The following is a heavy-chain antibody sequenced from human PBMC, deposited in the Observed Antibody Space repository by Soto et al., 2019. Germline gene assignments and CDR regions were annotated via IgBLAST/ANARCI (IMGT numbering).Heavy chain of an antibody. CDR3: TTPLIDY. CDR1: GFTFGDHG. D-gene: IGHD3-22*01. V-gene: IGHV3-49*04. Sequence: GSLRLSXTASGFTFGDHGMSCVRQAPGKVLEWRRFIGSKSYGGTTSCASFVKGRFTISRDHSKSIAYLQMNSLQTEDTAVYYCTTPLIDYWRQGTLVTVSS. J-gene: IGHJ4*02. CDR2: IGSKSYGGTT.